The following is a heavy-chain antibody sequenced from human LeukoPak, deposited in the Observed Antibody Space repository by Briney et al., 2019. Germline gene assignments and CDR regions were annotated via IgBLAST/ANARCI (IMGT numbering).Heavy chain of an antibody. J-gene: IGHJ4*02. Sequence: PSGTLSLTFTVSGYSISSGYYWGWIRQPPGKGLEWIGSIYHSGSTYYNPSLKSRVTISVDTSKNQFSLKLSSVTAADTAVYYCARIGSNSGSWYVGQIYLFDYWGQGTLVTVSS. CDR1: GYSISSGYY. CDR2: IYHSGST. D-gene: IGHD6-13*01. CDR3: ARIGSNSGSWYVGQIYLFDY. V-gene: IGHV4-38-2*02.